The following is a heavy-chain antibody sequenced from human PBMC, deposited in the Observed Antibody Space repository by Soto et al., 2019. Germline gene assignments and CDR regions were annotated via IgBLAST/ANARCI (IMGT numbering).Heavy chain of an antibody. Sequence: SETLSLTCTVSGGSIRDTIYYWGWIRQPPGKGLEWIGSIHYSGSTHYNPSLKSRVTISVDPSKSQFSLNLTSVTPADTSVYYCARHMRAVAATLAYWGQGTVVTVSS. D-gene: IGHD6-19*01. CDR3: ARHMRAVAATLAY. J-gene: IGHJ4*02. CDR2: IHYSGST. V-gene: IGHV4-39*01. CDR1: GGSIRDTIYY.